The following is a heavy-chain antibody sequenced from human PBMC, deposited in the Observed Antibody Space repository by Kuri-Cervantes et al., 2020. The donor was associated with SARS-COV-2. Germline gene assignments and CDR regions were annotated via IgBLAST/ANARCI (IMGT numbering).Heavy chain of an antibody. Sequence: SETLSLTCTVSGDSIADYYWSWIRQAAGKGPEWIGHIHSSGKTNYNPSLRGRVTMSQDMSKNQFSLKLRSVTAADTAVYYCARAYGFLRYIYYMDVWGRGTTVTVSS. V-gene: IGHV4-4*07. D-gene: IGHD4-17*01. CDR1: GDSIADYY. CDR2: IHSSGKT. J-gene: IGHJ6*03. CDR3: ARAYGFLRYIYYMDV.